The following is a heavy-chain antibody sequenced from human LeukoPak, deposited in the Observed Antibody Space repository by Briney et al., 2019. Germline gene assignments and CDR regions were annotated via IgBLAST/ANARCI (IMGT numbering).Heavy chain of an antibody. CDR3: AGSILFNWFDP. CDR2: INHSGST. J-gene: IGHJ5*02. V-gene: IGHV4-34*01. D-gene: IGHD2-2*01. Sequence: SETLSLTCAVYGGSFSGYYWSWIRQPPGKGLEWIGEINHSGSTNYNPSLKSRVTISVDTSKNQFSLKLSSVTAADTAVYYCAGSILFNWFDPWGQGTLVTVSS. CDR1: GGSFSGYY.